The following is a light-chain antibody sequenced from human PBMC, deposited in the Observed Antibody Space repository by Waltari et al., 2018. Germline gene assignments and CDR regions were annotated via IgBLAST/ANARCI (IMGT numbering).Light chain of an antibody. J-gene: IGLJ3*02. CDR3: QSHDSSLSGWV. CDR1: SSNIGAGYD. CDR2: GNS. V-gene: IGLV1-40*01. Sequence: QSVLTQPPSVSGAPGQRVPIPCTGSSSNIGAGYDVHWYQHLPGTAPKLLIYGNSNRPSGVPDRFSGSKSGTSASLAITGLQAEDEADYYCQSHDSSLSGWVFGGGTKLTVL.